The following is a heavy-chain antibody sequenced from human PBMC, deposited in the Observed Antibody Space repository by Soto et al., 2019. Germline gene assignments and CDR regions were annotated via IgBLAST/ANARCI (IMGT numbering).Heavy chain of an antibody. V-gene: IGHV5-51*01. CDR1: GYSFTSYW. Sequence: GESLKISCKGSGYSFTSYWIGWVRQMPGKGLEWMGIIYPGDSDTRYSPSFQGQVTISAAKSISTAYLQWSSLKASATAMYYCASSIVVVPAALDYWGQGTLVTVS. J-gene: IGHJ4*02. D-gene: IGHD2-2*01. CDR3: ASSIVVVPAALDY. CDR2: IYPGDSDT.